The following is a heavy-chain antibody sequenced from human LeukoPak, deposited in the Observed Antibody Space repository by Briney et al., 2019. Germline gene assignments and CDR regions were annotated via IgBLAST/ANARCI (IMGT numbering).Heavy chain of an antibody. Sequence: GGSLRLSCAASGFTFSSNYMSWVRQAPGKGLEWVSGIYSVGSTYYSDSVKGRFTISRDNSKNTLYLQMNSLRADDTAVYYCARIYPRLAAAGNWGQGTLVTVSS. J-gene: IGHJ4*02. CDR2: IYSVGST. V-gene: IGHV3-66*01. CDR3: ARIYPRLAAAGN. D-gene: IGHD6-13*01. CDR1: GFTFSSNY.